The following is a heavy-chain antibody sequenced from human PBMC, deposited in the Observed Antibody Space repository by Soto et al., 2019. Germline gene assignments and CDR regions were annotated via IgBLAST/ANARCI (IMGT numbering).Heavy chain of an antibody. CDR2: INPSGGST. Sequence: QVQLVQSGAEVKKPGASVKVSCKASRYTFTSYYMHWVRQAPGQGLEWMGIINPSGGSTSYAQKFRGRVTMTRDTSTSTVYMKLSSLRSEDTAVYYCAGGTVVMDYWGQGTLVTVSS. CDR1: RYTFTSYY. V-gene: IGHV1-46*01. D-gene: IGHD2-15*01. CDR3: AGGTVVMDY. J-gene: IGHJ4*02.